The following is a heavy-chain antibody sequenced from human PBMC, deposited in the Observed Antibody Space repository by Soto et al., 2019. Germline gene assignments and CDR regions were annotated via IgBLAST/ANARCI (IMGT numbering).Heavy chain of an antibody. Sequence: GGSLRLSCAASGFTFSSYGMHWVRQAPGKGLEWVAVISYDGSNKYYADSVKGRFTISRDNSKNTLYLQMNSLRAEDTAVYYCAKDRVLVNWGQGTLVTVSS. D-gene: IGHD1-26*01. CDR2: ISYDGSNK. V-gene: IGHV3-30*18. CDR1: GFTFSSYG. J-gene: IGHJ4*02. CDR3: AKDRVLVN.